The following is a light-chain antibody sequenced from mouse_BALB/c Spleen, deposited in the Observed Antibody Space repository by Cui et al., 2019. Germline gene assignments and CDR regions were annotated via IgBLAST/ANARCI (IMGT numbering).Light chain of an antibody. J-gene: IGKJ5*01. V-gene: IGKV6-23*01. CDR2: WAS. CDR3: QQYSSYPPLT. Sequence: DIVITQSHKFMSTSVGDRVSITCKASQDVGTAVAWYQQKPGQSPKLLIYWASTRHTGVPDRFTGSGSGTDFTLTISNVQSEDLADYFCQQYSSYPPLTFGAGTKLELK. CDR1: QDVGTA.